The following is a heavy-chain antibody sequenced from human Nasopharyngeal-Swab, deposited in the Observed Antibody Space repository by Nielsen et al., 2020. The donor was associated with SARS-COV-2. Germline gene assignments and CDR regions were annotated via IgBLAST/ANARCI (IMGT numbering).Heavy chain of an antibody. V-gene: IGHV4-39*07. CDR1: GGPMSSSSYY. D-gene: IGHD3-16*01. J-gene: IGHJ6*03. Sequence: SETLSLICTVSGGPMSSSSYYWGWTRQPPGKGLEWIGSIYYSGSTYYNPSLKSRVTISVHTSKNQFSQKLSSVTAADTAVYYCARVSDFGDYYYYYYMDVWGKGTTVTVSS. CDR3: ARVSDFGDYYYYYYMDV. CDR2: IYYSGST.